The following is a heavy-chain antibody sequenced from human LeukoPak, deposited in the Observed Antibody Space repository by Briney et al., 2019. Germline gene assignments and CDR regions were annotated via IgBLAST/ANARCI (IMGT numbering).Heavy chain of an antibody. J-gene: IGHJ6*03. Sequence: SETLSLTCTVSGGSIGSYYWSWIRQPAGKGLEWIGRIYTSGSTNYNPSLKSRVTMSVDTSKNQFSLKLSSVTAADTAVYYCARGGSGWETYYYMDVWGKGTTVTISS. V-gene: IGHV4-4*07. CDR1: GGSIGSYY. D-gene: IGHD6-19*01. CDR3: ARGGSGWETYYYMDV. CDR2: IYTSGST.